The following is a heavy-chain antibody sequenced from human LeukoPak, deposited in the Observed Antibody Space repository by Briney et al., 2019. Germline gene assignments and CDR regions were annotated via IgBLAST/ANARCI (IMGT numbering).Heavy chain of an antibody. D-gene: IGHD3-10*01. CDR1: GFTFSSYA. CDR2: ISGSGGST. J-gene: IGHJ4*02. Sequence: PGGSLRLSCAASGFTFSSYAMSWVRQAPGKGLEWVSAISGSGGSTYYADSVKGRFTISRDNSKNTPYLQMNRLRVEDTAVYYCAKTRTLAGTRGSYYFDYWGQGSLVTVSS. CDR3: AKTRTLAGTRGSYYFDY. V-gene: IGHV3-23*01.